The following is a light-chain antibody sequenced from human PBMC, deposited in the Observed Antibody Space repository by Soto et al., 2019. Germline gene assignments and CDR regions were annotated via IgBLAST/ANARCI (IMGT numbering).Light chain of an antibody. V-gene: IGLV2-23*02. CDR3: CSYAGSSTYV. Sequence: QSVLTQPASVSGPPGQSITISCTGTSSDVGSYNLVSWYQQHPGKAPKLMIYEVSKRPSGVSNRFSGSTSGNTASLTISGLQAEDDADYYCCSYAGSSTYVFGTGTKVTV. J-gene: IGLJ1*01. CDR1: SSDVGSYNL. CDR2: EVS.